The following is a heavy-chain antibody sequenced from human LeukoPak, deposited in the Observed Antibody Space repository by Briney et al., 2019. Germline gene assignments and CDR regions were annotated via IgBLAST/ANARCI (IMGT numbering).Heavy chain of an antibody. CDR1: GYTFTSYY. Sequence: ASVKVSCKASGYTFTSYYMHWVRQAPGQGLEWMGIINPSGGSTSYAQKFQGRVTMTRDTSTSTVYMELSSLRSEDTAVYYCARTLGGGYSSGWLDYWGQGTLVTVSS. CDR3: ARTLGGGYSSGWLDY. CDR2: INPSGGST. J-gene: IGHJ4*02. V-gene: IGHV1-46*01. D-gene: IGHD6-19*01.